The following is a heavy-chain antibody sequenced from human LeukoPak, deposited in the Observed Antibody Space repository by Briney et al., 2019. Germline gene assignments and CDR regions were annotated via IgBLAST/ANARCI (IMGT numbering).Heavy chain of an antibody. CDR1: GFTFSGSA. Sequence: GGSLRLXCAASGFTFSGSAMHWVRQASGKGLEWVGRIKSKANGYATAYATSVKGRFTISRDDSKNTAYLQMNSLKTEDTAVYYCTRLEGGSGYDWGQGTLVTVSS. J-gene: IGHJ4*02. V-gene: IGHV3-73*01. D-gene: IGHD3-22*01. CDR2: IKSKANGYAT. CDR3: TRLEGGSGYD.